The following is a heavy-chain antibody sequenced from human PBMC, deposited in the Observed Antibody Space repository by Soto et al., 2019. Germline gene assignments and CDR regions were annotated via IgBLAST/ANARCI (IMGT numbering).Heavy chain of an antibody. CDR1: DTTHW. Sequence: ESLKISCKASDTTHWIGWVRQKPGKGLEWMGIIYPGDSDTKYRPSFQGQVTISVDKSISTAYLHWCSLKASDTATYYCARLVNYYFGMDVWGRGTTVTVSS. J-gene: IGHJ6*02. CDR2: IYPGDSDT. CDR3: ARLVNYYFGMDV. V-gene: IGHV5-51*01.